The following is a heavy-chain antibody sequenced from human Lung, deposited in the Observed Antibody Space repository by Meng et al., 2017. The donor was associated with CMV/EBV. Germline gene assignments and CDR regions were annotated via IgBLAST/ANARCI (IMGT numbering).Heavy chain of an antibody. CDR2: INPSGGST. CDR3: ARGVKDRGPSSSSNPYSSGWYYFEY. CDR1: GYTFTSYY. D-gene: IGHD6-19*01. J-gene: IGHJ4*02. Sequence: ASXXVSXKASGYTFTSYYMHWVRQAPGQGLEWMGIINPSGGSTSYAQKFQGRVTMTRDTSTSTVYMELSSLRSEDAAVYYCARGVKDRGPSSSSNPYSSGWYYFEYWXQGTXVNVSS. V-gene: IGHV1-46*01.